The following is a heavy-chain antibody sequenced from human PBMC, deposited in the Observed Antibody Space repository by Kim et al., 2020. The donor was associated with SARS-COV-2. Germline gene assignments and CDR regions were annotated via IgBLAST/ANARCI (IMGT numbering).Heavy chain of an antibody. CDR2: INWNGGST. V-gene: IGHV3-20*01. Sequence: GGSLRLSCAASGFTFDDYGMSWVRQAPGKGLEWVSGINWNGGSTGYADSVKGRFTISRDNAKNSLYLQMNSLRAEDTALYHCVSNGYGSGSYYRPFDYWGQGTLVTVSS. D-gene: IGHD3-10*01. CDR3: VSNGYGSGSYYRPFDY. J-gene: IGHJ4*02. CDR1: GFTFDDYG.